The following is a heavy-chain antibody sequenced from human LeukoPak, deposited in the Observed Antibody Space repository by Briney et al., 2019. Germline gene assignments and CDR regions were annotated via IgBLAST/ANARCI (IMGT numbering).Heavy chain of an antibody. V-gene: IGHV1-46*01. Sequence: GASVKVSCKASGYTFTRYAISWVRQAPGQGLEWMGIINPSDGVIDYAQKFQDRVTMTRDTSTSTVYMELSSLRSEDTAVYYCARRGSGSYVLDYWGQGTLVTVSS. D-gene: IGHD3-10*01. CDR2: INPSDGVI. CDR1: GYTFTRYA. CDR3: ARRGSGSYVLDY. J-gene: IGHJ4*02.